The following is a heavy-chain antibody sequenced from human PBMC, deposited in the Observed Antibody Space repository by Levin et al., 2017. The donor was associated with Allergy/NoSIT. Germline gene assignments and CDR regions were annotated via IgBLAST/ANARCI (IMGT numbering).Heavy chain of an antibody. J-gene: IGHJ3*01. V-gene: IGHV5-10-1*01. CDR1: GYNFTMYW. Sequence: GESLKISCKGSGYNFTMYWISWVRQVPGKGLEWMARIDPSDSYKNYSPSFQGHVTISADKSINTAYLQWDSLKAADTAMYYCVSWSEGGPFDLWSQGTMVTISS. D-gene: IGHD1-26*01. CDR2: IDPSDSYK. CDR3: VSWSEGGPFDL.